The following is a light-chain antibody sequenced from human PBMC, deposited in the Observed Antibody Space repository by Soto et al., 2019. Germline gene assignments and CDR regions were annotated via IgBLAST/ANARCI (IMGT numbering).Light chain of an antibody. CDR1: HSVVDN. Sequence: EVLLTQSPAALSVSPGETATLSCRASHSVVDNLAWYQQRPGQAPRLLIYRATSRATGVPARFSGSWTVTEFTLTIRCLQFEDCAVYYCQQYDVWPPSTFGQGTRLEIK. CDR3: QQYDVWPPST. J-gene: IGKJ5*01. CDR2: RAT. V-gene: IGKV3-15*01.